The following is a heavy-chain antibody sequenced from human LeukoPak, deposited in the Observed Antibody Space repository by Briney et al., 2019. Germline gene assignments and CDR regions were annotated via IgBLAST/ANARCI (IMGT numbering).Heavy chain of an antibody. CDR2: IQQDGSER. Sequence: GGTLRLSCAASGFMFSGYGMSWVRQAPGKGLEWLANIQQDGSERYYVDSVKGRFTISRDNAKNSLYLQMNSLRAEDTAVYYCARLSAMLRGPEAFYYFEYWGQGTLVTVSS. J-gene: IGHJ4*02. CDR1: GFMFSGYG. CDR3: ARLSAMLRGPEAFYYFEY. V-gene: IGHV3-7*01. D-gene: IGHD3-10*01.